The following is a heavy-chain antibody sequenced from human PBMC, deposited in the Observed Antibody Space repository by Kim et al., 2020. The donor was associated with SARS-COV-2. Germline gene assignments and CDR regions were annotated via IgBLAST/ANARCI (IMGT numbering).Heavy chain of an antibody. V-gene: IGHV3-30*01. Sequence: ADSVKRRFTITRDNSKNTLYLEMDSLRAEDTAVYYCASESAFGEVGNGLDVWGQGTTVTVSS. CDR3: ASESAFGEVGNGLDV. D-gene: IGHD3-10*01. J-gene: IGHJ6*02.